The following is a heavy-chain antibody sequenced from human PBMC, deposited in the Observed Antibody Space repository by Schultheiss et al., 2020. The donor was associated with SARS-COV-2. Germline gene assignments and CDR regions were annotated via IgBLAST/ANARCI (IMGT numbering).Heavy chain of an antibody. D-gene: IGHD3-16*01. CDR3: ASGGGDAFDI. Sequence: GGSLRLSCAASGFTFSSYAMNWVRQAPGKGLEWVSAISGSGGSTYYADSVKGRFTVSRDSSKNTLYLQMNSLRAEDTAVYYCASGGGDAFDIWGQGTMVTVSS. J-gene: IGHJ3*02. V-gene: IGHV3-23*01. CDR2: ISGSGGST. CDR1: GFTFSSYA.